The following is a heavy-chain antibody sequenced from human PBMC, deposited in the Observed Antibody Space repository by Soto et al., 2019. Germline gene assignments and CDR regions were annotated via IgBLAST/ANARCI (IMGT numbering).Heavy chain of an antibody. J-gene: IGHJ6*02. Sequence: QVQLVQSGAEVKKPGASVKVSCKASGYTFTSYYMHWVRQAPGQGLEWMGIINPSGGSTSYAQKFQGRVTMTRDTSTSTVYMELSSLRSEDTAVYYCARAGNYPYYYYYGMDVWGQGTTVTVSS. CDR3: ARAGNYPYYYYYGMDV. D-gene: IGHD4-4*01. V-gene: IGHV1-46*01. CDR2: INPSGGST. CDR1: GYTFTSYY.